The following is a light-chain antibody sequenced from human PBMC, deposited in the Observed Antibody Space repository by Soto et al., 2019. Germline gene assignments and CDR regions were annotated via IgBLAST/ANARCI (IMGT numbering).Light chain of an antibody. CDR3: QQYNNYSNT. CDR2: DAS. CDR1: QTIGSW. J-gene: IGKJ2*01. Sequence: DIPMTQSPSTLSASVGGRVTITCRASQTIGSWLAWYQQKPGRAPKLLIFDASSLESGVPSRFSGSGSGTHFTLTISSLQPDDFATYYCQQYNNYSNTFGQGTKVEV. V-gene: IGKV1-5*01.